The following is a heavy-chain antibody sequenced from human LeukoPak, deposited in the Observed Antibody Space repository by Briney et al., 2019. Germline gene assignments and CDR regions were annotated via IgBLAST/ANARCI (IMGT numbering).Heavy chain of an antibody. D-gene: IGHD2-15*01. V-gene: IGHV3-48*03. J-gene: IGHJ6*03. Sequence: PGGSLRLSCAASGFTFSSYEMNWVRQAPGKGLEWVSYISSSGSTIYYADSVKGRFTISRDNAKNSLYLQMNSLRTEDTALYYCAKAGPGYCSGGSCFYMDVWGKGTTVTVSS. CDR1: GFTFSSYE. CDR3: AKAGPGYCSGGSCFYMDV. CDR2: ISSSGSTI.